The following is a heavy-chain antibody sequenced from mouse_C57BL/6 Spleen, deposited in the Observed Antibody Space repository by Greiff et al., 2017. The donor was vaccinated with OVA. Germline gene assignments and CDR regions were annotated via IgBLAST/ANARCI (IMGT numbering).Heavy chain of an antibody. D-gene: IGHD2-4*01. V-gene: IGHV3-1*01. CDR1: GYSITSGYD. J-gene: IGHJ3*01. CDR3: ARAYSDHGAWFAY. CDR2: ISYSGST. Sequence: VQLQQSGPGMVKPSQSLSLTCTVTGYSITSGYDWHWLRHFPGNKLEWMGYISYSGSTNYNPSLKSRISITHDTSKKHFFLKLNSVTTEDTATYDCARAYSDHGAWFAYWGQGTLVTVSA.